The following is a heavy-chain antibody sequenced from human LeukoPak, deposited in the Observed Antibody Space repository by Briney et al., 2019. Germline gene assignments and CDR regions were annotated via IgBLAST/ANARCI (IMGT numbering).Heavy chain of an antibody. CDR3: AREAYGSGSFLRGGDDAFDI. CDR2: ISGSGGST. J-gene: IGHJ3*02. D-gene: IGHD3-10*01. Sequence: GGSLRLSCAASGFTFSSYAMSWVRQAPGKGLEWVSSISGSGGSTYYADSVKGRFTISRDNSKNTLYLQMNSLRAEDTAVYYCAREAYGSGSFLRGGDDAFDIWGQGTMVTVSS. CDR1: GFTFSSYA. V-gene: IGHV3-23*01.